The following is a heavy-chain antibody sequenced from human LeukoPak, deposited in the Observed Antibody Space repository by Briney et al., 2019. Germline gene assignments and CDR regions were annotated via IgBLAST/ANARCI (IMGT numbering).Heavy chain of an antibody. CDR1: GFTFSSFA. CDR2: IGSSAATT. CDR3: ARRTLFGVIKPPDY. J-gene: IGHJ4*02. V-gene: IGHV3-23*01. D-gene: IGHD3-3*01. Sequence: GGSLRLSCAASGFTFSSFAMSWVRQAPGQGLEWVSSIGSSAATTCYADSVRGRFTISRDNAMNTLYLQLSSLRVEDTAVYYCARRTLFGVIKPPDYWGQGTLVTVSS.